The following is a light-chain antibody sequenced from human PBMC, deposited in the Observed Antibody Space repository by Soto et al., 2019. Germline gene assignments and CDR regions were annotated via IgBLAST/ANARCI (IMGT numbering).Light chain of an antibody. CDR1: QNIATK. V-gene: IGKV3-15*01. CDR2: GAS. CDR3: QQYEGWPRT. Sequence: VMTQSPATLSVSPGERATLSCRASQNIATKLAWYHQKPGQAPRLLIFGASTMATRIPDRISGSGSGTEFTLTIGSLQSEDLGVYYCQQYEGWPRTFGQGTKVDI. J-gene: IGKJ1*01.